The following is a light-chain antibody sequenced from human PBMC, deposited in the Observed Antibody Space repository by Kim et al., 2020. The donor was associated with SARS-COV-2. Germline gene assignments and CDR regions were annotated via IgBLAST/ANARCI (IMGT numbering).Light chain of an antibody. CDR1: QDISNY. CDR2: AAS. CDR3: QKYNSVPWT. Sequence: DIQMTQSPSSLSAAVGDRVTITCRASQDISNYVAWYQQKPGKLPRLLIYAASALQSGVPSRFSGSGSGTDFTLTISSLQPEDVGSYYCQKYNSVPWTFGHGTKVDIK. J-gene: IGKJ1*01. V-gene: IGKV1-27*01.